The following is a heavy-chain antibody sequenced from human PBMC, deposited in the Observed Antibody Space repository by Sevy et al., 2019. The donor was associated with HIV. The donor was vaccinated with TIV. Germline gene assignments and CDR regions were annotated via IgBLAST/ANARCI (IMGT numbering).Heavy chain of an antibody. J-gene: IGHJ1*01. CDR2: INPNSGDT. CDR1: GYIFTGYY. V-gene: IGHV1-2*02. CDR3: ARGGYGGNSWWEYFQL. D-gene: IGHD4-17*01. Sequence: ASVKVSCKASGYIFTGYYMHWVRQAPGQGPEWMGWINPNSGDTNYAQKFQGRVTMTRDTSTTTAYIELSRLGSDDTAVYYCARGGYGGNSWWEYFQLWGQGTLVTVSS.